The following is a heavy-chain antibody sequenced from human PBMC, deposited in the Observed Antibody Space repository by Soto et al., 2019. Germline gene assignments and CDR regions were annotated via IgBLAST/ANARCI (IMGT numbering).Heavy chain of an antibody. CDR2: INPSGGST. V-gene: IGHV1-46*01. Sequence: ASVKVSCKASGYTFTSYYMHWVRQAPGQGLEWMGIINPSGGSTSYAQKIQGRVTMTTDTSTSTAYMELRSLRSDDTAVYNWGRGGIPIDYWGQEHLFTFS. D-gene: IGHD3-16*01. CDR1: GYTFTSYY. J-gene: IGHJ4*02. CDR3: GRGGIPIDY.